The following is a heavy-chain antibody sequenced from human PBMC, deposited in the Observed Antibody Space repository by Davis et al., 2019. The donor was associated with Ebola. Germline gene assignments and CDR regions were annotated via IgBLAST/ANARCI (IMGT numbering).Heavy chain of an antibody. CDR2: IYYSGST. Sequence: MPSETLSLTCAVSGGSISSYYWSWIRQPPGKGLEWIGYIYYSGSTNYNPSLKSRVTISVDTSKNQFSLKLSSVTAADTAVYYCARLRTDVDTAMVGEWYFDYWGQGTLVTVSS. J-gene: IGHJ4*02. CDR3: ARLRTDVDTAMVGEWYFDY. CDR1: GGSISSYY. D-gene: IGHD5-18*01. V-gene: IGHV4-59*08.